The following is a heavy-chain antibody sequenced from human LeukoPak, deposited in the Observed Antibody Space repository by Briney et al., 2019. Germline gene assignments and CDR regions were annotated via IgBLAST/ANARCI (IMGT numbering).Heavy chain of an antibody. CDR3: AKDHITMIVATITRLIGAFDI. J-gene: IGHJ3*02. V-gene: IGHV3-23*01. CDR1: GFTFSSYA. CDR2: ISGSGGST. D-gene: IGHD3-22*01. Sequence: GGSLRLSCAASGFTFSSYAMSWVRQAPGKGLEWVSGISGSGGSTYYADSVKGRFTISRDNSKNTLYLQMNSLRAEDTAVYYCAKDHITMIVATITRLIGAFDIWGQGTMVTVSS.